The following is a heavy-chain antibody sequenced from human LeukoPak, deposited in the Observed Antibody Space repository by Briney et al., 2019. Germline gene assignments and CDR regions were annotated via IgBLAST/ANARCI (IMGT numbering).Heavy chain of an antibody. CDR3: ARGASCSSTTCYFDY. V-gene: IGHV3-11*01. CDR2: ISLSGSTI. CDR1: GFNFSDFY. J-gene: IGHJ4*02. Sequence: SGGSLRLSCAASGFNFSDFYMSWIRQAPGKGLEWLSSISLSGSTITYAASVKGRVIVSRDNAKNSVVLHILSLRADDTAVYYCARGASCSSTTCYFDYWGQGTLVTVSS. D-gene: IGHD2-2*01.